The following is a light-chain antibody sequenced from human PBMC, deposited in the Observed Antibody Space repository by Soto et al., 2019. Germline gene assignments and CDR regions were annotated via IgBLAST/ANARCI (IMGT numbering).Light chain of an antibody. V-gene: IGKV3-11*01. CDR3: QHRGEWPRT. Sequence: EIVLTQSPATLSLSPGERATLSCRASQSVGSYLAWYQHKPGQAPRLLIYGASNRATGIPARFTGSGSGTDFTLTISRLEPEDFAVYYCQHRGEWPRTFGQGTKLEIK. CDR2: GAS. J-gene: IGKJ2*01. CDR1: QSVGSY.